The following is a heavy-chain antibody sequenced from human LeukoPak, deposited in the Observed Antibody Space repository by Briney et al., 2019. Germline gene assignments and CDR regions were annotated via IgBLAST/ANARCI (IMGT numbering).Heavy chain of an antibody. Sequence: GGSLRLSCAASGFTFSSYAMSWVRQAPGKGLEWVSAISGSGDNTYYADSVKGRFTISRDNSKNTLYVQVNSLGTEDTAAYYCAKGSYYDSSGSFYFDYWGQGTLVTVSS. D-gene: IGHD3-22*01. CDR1: GFTFSSYA. V-gene: IGHV3-23*01. CDR2: ISGSGDNT. CDR3: AKGSYYDSSGSFYFDY. J-gene: IGHJ4*02.